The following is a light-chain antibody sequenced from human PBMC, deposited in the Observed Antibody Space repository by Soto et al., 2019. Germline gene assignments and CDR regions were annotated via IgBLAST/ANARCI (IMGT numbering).Light chain of an antibody. CDR3: QQRWA. Sequence: EIVLTQSPATLSLSPGERATLSCRASQSVSSYLAWYQQKPGQAPRLLIYDASNRATGIPLRFSGSGSGTDFTLTISNIEPEDFAVYYRQQRWAFGQGTKVDIK. CDR2: DAS. V-gene: IGKV3-11*01. J-gene: IGKJ1*01. CDR1: QSVSSY.